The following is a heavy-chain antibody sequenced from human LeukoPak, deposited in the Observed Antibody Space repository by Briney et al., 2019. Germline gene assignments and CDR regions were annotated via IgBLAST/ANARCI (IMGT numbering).Heavy chain of an antibody. Sequence: PSETLSLTCTVSGGSISSSSYYWGWIRQPPGEGLEWIGSIYYSGSTYYNPSLKSRVTISVDTSKNQFSLKLSSVTAADTAVYYCARLDLGYGGRGNYYGMDVWGQGTTVTVSS. D-gene: IGHD4-23*01. CDR3: ARLDLGYGGRGNYYGMDV. J-gene: IGHJ6*02. CDR1: GGSISSSSYY. CDR2: IYYSGST. V-gene: IGHV4-39*01.